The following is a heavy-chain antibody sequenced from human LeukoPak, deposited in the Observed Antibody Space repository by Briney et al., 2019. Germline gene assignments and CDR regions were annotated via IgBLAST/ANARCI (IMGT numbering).Heavy chain of an antibody. CDR1: GYTFTGYY. D-gene: IGHD6-19*01. CDR3: ARVAQNSSGWEFDY. Sequence: ASVKVSCKASGYTFTGYYMHWVRQAPGQGLEWMGWINPNSGGTNYVQKFQGRVTMTRDKSISTSYMELSRLRSDDTAVYYCARVAQNSSGWEFDYWGQGTLVTVSS. J-gene: IGHJ4*02. CDR2: INPNSGGT. V-gene: IGHV1-2*02.